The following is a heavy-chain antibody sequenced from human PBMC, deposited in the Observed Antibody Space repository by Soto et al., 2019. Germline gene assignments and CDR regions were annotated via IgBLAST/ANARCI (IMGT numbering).Heavy chain of an antibody. CDR3: AKGAGRLVNVALDY. D-gene: IGHD6-6*01. J-gene: IGHJ4*02. CDR1: GFSFSSYG. Sequence: QVQLVESGGGVVQPGRSLRLSCAASGFSFSSYGMHWVRQAPGKGLEWVALISYDGSLKYYVDSVKGRFTISRDNSKNTVYLQMNSLRVEDTAVYYCAKGAGRLVNVALDYWGQGTLVTVSS. V-gene: IGHV3-30*18. CDR2: ISYDGSLK.